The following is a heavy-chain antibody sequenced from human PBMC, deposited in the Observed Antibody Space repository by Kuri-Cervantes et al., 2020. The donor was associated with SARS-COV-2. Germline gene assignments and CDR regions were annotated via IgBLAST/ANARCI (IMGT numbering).Heavy chain of an antibody. CDR1: GFMFSRYW. CDR3: ARAGTSGSYLGY. D-gene: IGHD1-26*01. J-gene: IGHJ4*02. Sequence: GESLKISCAASGFMFSRYWMSWVRQAPGKGPEWVANINEDGSEKYYVDSVKGRFTISRDNAKNSLYLQMNSLRAEDTAFYYCARAGTSGSYLGYWGQGTLVTVSS. CDR2: INEDGSEK. V-gene: IGHV3-7*03.